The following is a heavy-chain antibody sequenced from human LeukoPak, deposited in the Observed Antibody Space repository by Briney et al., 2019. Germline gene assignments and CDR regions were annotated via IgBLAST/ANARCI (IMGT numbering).Heavy chain of an antibody. J-gene: IGHJ5*02. CDR2: ISGTGSST. Sequence: GGSLRLSCEASGFTFGNYAMNWVRQAPGKGLEWVSTISGTGSSTYYADSAKGRFTISRDNSKDTLFLQLNSLTAADTAMYFCAKASVAIPQYCNSWGQGTLVTVSS. CDR3: AKASVAIPQYCNS. V-gene: IGHV3-23*01. CDR1: GFTFGNYA. D-gene: IGHD2-2*02.